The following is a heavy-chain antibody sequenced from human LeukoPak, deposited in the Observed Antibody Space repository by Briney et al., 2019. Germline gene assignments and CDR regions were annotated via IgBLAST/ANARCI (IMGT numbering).Heavy chain of an antibody. D-gene: IGHD6-13*01. Sequence: ASVRVSCKASGGTFSSYAISWVRQAPGQGLEWMGGIIPIFGTTNYAQKFQDRVTITADKSTSTAYMELSSLRSEDTAVYYCARVVGLTGYSSSWYSGYYYYMDVWGKGTTVTVSS. V-gene: IGHV1-69*06. CDR1: GGTFSSYA. CDR3: ARVVGLTGYSSSWYSGYYYYMDV. J-gene: IGHJ6*03. CDR2: IIPIFGTT.